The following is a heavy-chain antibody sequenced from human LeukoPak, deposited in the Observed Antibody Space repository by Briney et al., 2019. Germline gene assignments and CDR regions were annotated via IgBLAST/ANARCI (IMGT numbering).Heavy chain of an antibody. D-gene: IGHD3-16*02. CDR3: ERDRFTDTYFDSFDV. J-gene: IGHJ3*01. CDR1: GFTFSHYP. Sequence: GGSLRLSCGASGFTFSHYPIHWVRQVPGKGLQWVAVVSYEGIHTYYADSVKGRFTISRDNSKKMVFLQMSSLRAEDTALYYCERDRFTDTYFDSFDVWGQGAMVIVSS. CDR2: VSYEGIHT. V-gene: IGHV3-30-3*01.